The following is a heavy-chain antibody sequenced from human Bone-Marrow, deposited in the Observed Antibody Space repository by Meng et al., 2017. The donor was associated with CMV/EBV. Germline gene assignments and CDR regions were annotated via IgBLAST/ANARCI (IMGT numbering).Heavy chain of an antibody. CDR3: ARVVGATTTFDY. Sequence: SETLSLTCAVYGGSFSGYYCSWIRQPPGKGLEWIGEINHSGRTNYNPSLKSRVTISVDTSKNQFSLKLSSVTAADTAVYYCARVVGATTTFDYWGKGTLVTVSS. J-gene: IGHJ4*02. CDR2: INHSGRT. D-gene: IGHD1-26*01. V-gene: IGHV4-34*01. CDR1: GGSFSGYY.